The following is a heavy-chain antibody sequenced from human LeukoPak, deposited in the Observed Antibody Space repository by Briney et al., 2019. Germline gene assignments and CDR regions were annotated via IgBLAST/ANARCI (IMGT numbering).Heavy chain of an antibody. J-gene: IGHJ4*02. CDR3: AEGGYSFDFDY. V-gene: IGHV3-23*01. Sequence: PGGSLRLSCAASGFTFSSYAMSWVRQAPGKGLEWVSAISGSGGSTYYADSVKGRFTISRDNAKNSLYLQMNSLRAEDTAIYYCAEGGYSFDFDYWGQGTLVTVSS. CDR1: GFTFSSYA. D-gene: IGHD5-18*01. CDR2: ISGSGGST.